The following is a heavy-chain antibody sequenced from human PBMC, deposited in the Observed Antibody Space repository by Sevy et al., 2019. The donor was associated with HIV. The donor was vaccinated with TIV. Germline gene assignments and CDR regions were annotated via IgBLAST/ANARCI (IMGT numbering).Heavy chain of an antibody. V-gene: IGHV3-21*06. Sequence: GGSLRLSCAASGFTFNRYSMNWVRQAPGKRLEWVSSISGSSNYIYYAESLKGRLIISRDNVKDTLYLQMNSLRADDTAVYYCATGPPDGSYDYFDYWGQGTLVTVSS. CDR3: ATGPPDGSYDYFDY. J-gene: IGHJ4*02. CDR2: ISGSSNYI. CDR1: GFTFNRYS. D-gene: IGHD3-10*01.